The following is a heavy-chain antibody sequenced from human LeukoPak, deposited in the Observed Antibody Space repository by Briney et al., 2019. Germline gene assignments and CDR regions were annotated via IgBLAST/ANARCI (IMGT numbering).Heavy chain of an antibody. CDR1: GFTFSSYD. Sequence: SGGSLRLSCAASGFTFSSYDMNWVRRAPGKGLEWVSYISSSGSTIYYADSVKGRVTISRDNAKNSLYLQMNSLRAEDTAMYYCARLPGGVVIDAGLYWGQGTLVTVSS. J-gene: IGHJ4*02. V-gene: IGHV3-48*01. CDR2: ISSSGSTI. D-gene: IGHD2-21*01. CDR3: ARLPGGVVIDAGLY.